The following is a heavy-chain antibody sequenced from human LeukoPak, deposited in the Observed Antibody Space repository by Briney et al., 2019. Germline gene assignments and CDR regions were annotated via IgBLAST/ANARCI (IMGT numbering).Heavy chain of an antibody. CDR3: ARSADVTMVRGVSFDY. D-gene: IGHD3-10*01. V-gene: IGHV1-69*01. Sequence: SVKVSCKASGGTFSSYAISWVRQAPGQGLEWMGGIIPIFGTANYAQKFQGRVTITADESTSTAYMELSSLRSEDTAVYYCARSADVTMVRGVSFDYWGQGTLVTVSS. CDR2: IIPIFGTA. J-gene: IGHJ4*02. CDR1: GGTFSSYA.